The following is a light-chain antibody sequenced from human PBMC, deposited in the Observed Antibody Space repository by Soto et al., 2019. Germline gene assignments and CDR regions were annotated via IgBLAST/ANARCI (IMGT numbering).Light chain of an antibody. V-gene: IGLV2-14*01. J-gene: IGLJ1*01. Sequence: QSTLTQPASVSGSPGQAITIYCTGTSSDVGFYNYVSWYQQNPGKAPKLMIYDVSNRPSGVSNRFSGSKSGNTASLTISGLQTEDEADYYCSSYTSSSTYVFGTGTKVTVL. CDR2: DVS. CDR1: SSDVGFYNY. CDR3: SSYTSSSTYV.